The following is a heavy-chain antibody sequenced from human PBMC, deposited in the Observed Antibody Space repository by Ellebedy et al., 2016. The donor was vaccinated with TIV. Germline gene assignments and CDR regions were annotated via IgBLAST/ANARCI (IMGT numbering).Heavy chain of an antibody. CDR2: MNPNSGNT. CDR3: ARGRREYSSPTGLSDAFDI. D-gene: IGHD6-6*01. J-gene: IGHJ3*02. Sequence: AASVKVSCKASGYTFTGYDIYWVRQATGQGLEWMGWMNPNSGNTGHAQKFQGRVTMTRNNSIRTAYMELSSLRSDDTAIYYCARGRREYSSPTGLSDAFDIWGQGTMVTVSS. V-gene: IGHV1-8*01. CDR1: GYTFTGYD.